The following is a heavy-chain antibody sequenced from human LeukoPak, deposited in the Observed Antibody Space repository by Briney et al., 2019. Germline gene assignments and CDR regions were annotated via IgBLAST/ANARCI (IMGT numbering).Heavy chain of an antibody. J-gene: IGHJ6*02. V-gene: IGHV3-23*01. Sequence: GGSLRLSCAASGFTFSSYGMSWVRQAPGKGLEWVSTINGGPDDNAYYADSVKGRFTISRDNSRNTLYLQMNSLRAEDTAIYFCAKDFAISLRFGEDYYGMDVWGQGTTVTVSS. CDR2: INGGPDDNA. CDR1: GFTFSSYG. D-gene: IGHD3-10*01. CDR3: AKDFAISLRFGEDYYGMDV.